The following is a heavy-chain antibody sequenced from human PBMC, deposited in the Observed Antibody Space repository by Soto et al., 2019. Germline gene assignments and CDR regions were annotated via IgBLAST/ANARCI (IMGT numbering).Heavy chain of an antibody. CDR3: ARQYSGYDWGAALEDAFDI. J-gene: IGHJ3*02. Sequence: QVQLVESGGGVVQPGRSLRLSCAASGFTFSSYAMHWVRQAPGKGLEWVAVISYDGSNKYYADSVKGRFTISRDNSKNTLYLQMNSLRDEDTAVYYCARQYSGYDWGAALEDAFDIWGQGTMVTVSS. D-gene: IGHD5-12*01. V-gene: IGHV3-30-3*01. CDR1: GFTFSSYA. CDR2: ISYDGSNK.